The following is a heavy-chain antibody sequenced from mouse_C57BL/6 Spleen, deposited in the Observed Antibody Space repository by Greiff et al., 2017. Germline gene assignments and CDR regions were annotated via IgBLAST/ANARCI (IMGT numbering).Heavy chain of an antibody. CDR3: ARYDGNYEAWFAY. D-gene: IGHD2-3*01. V-gene: IGHV1-50*01. J-gene: IGHJ3*01. CDR2: IDPSDSYT. Sequence: QVQLQQPGAELVKPGASVKLSCKASGYTFTSYWMQWVKQRPGQGLEWIGEIDPSDSYTNYNQKFKGKATLTVDTSSSTAYMQLSSLTSEDSAVYYCARYDGNYEAWFAYWGQGTLVTVSA. CDR1: GYTFTSYW.